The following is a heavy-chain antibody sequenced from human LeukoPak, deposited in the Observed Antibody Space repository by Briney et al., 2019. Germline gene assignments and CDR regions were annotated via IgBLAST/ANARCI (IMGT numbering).Heavy chain of an antibody. J-gene: IGHJ4*02. CDR1: GFTFSSYW. CDR3: ARGYCSSTSCLTPFDY. D-gene: IGHD2-2*01. V-gene: IGHV3-74*01. Sequence: GGSLRLSCAASGFTFSSYWMHWVRQAPGKGLVWVSRINSDGSSTSYADSVKGRFTISRDNAKNTLYLQMNSLRAEDTAMYYCARGYCSSTSCLTPFDYWGQGTLVTVSS. CDR2: INSDGSST.